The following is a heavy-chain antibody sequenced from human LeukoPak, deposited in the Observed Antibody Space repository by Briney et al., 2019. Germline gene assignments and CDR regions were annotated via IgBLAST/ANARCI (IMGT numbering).Heavy chain of an antibody. D-gene: IGHD6-25*01. CDR3: ASLRPTSRQYFDY. CDR1: GFTVSYNY. J-gene: IGHJ4*02. CDR2: IYSGGST. Sequence: GGSLRLSCAASGFTVSYNYMSWVRQAPGKGLKWVSIIYSGGSTYYADSVRGRFTISRDNSKNTLYLQMNSLRAEDTAVYYCASLRPTSRQYFDYWGQGTLLTVSS. V-gene: IGHV3-66*01.